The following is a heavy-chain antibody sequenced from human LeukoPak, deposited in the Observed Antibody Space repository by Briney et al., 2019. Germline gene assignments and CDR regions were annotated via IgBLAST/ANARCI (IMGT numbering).Heavy chain of an antibody. CDR2: ISSSSSYI. V-gene: IGHV3-21*01. D-gene: IGHD3-9*01. CDR3: ASSFHVDILTGYYKGGGGDYFDY. J-gene: IGHJ4*02. CDR1: GFTFGSYS. Sequence: GGSLRLSYAASGFTFGSYSMNWVRQARGKGLEWVSSISSSSSYIYYADSVKGRFTISRDNAKNSLYLQMNSLRAEDTAVYYCASSFHVDILTGYYKGGGGDYFDYWGQGTLVTVSS.